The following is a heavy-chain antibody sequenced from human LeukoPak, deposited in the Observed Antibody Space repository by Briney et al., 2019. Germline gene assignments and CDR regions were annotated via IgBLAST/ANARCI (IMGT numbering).Heavy chain of an antibody. CDR2: INSDGINT. D-gene: IGHD4-17*01. J-gene: IGHJ4*02. CDR1: GFTFSNYW. Sequence: GGSLRLSCAASGFTFSNYWMHWVRQAPGKGLVWVSRINSDGINTSYADSVKGRFTISRDNAKNTLNLQMNSLRAEDTAVYYCVYGDFVRTVNYFDYWGQGTLVTVSS. V-gene: IGHV3-74*01. CDR3: VYGDFVRTVNYFDY.